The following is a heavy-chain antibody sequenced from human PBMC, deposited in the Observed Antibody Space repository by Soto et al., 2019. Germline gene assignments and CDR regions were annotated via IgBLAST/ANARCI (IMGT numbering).Heavy chain of an antibody. D-gene: IGHD6-13*01. V-gene: IGHV1-46*01. J-gene: IGHJ4*01. CDR3: EKCRLPAIPAAADY. Sequence: GASVKVSCKTSGYTFTSFQTPWVPPAPGQGHEWVGIIHPGNGRTRYVQNVQGRVTMTSDTSKRTIYMELSSLRSEDTAVYYCEKCRLPAIPAAADYWG. CDR2: IHPGNGRT. CDR1: GYTFTSFQ.